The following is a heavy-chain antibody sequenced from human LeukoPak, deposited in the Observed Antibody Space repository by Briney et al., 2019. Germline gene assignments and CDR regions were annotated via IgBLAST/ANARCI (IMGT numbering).Heavy chain of an antibody. Sequence: SETLSLTCTVSGGSISSYYWSWIRQPPGKGLEWIGNIYYSGSTNYNPSLKSRVTISVDTSKNQFSLKLSSVTAADTAVYYCARDQAYCGGDCYPENWFDPWGQGTLVTVSS. V-gene: IGHV4-59*01. D-gene: IGHD2-21*02. J-gene: IGHJ5*02. CDR1: GGSISSYY. CDR2: IYYSGST. CDR3: ARDQAYCGGDCYPENWFDP.